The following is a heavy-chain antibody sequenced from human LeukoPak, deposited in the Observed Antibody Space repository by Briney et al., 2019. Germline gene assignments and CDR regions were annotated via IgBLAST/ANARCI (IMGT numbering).Heavy chain of an antibody. CDR2: IFPSDSDT. D-gene: IGHD2-2*02. CDR3: ARRYCSSASCYKSGAFDI. J-gene: IGHJ3*02. CDR1: GYSFNSYW. V-gene: IGHV5-51*01. Sequence: GESLKISCKTSGYSFNSYWIGWVRQMPGKGLEWMGIIFPSDSDTRYSPSFQGQVTISADRSITTAYLQWSSLKASDAAMYYCARRYCSSASCYKSGAFDIWGQGTMVTVSS.